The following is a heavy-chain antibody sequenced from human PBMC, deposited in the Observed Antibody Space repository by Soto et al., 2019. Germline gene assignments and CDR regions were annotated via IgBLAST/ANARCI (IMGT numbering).Heavy chain of an antibody. J-gene: IGHJ4*02. CDR3: ARQAGDHTAYSPYYFDY. CDR2: IYYSGST. Sequence: SETLSLTCTVSGGSISSYYWSWIRQPPGKGLEWIGYIYYSGSTNYNPSLKSRVTISVDTSKNQFSLKLSSVTAADTAVYYCARQAGDHTAYSPYYFDYWGQGTLVTVSS. V-gene: IGHV4-59*08. D-gene: IGHD2-15*01. CDR1: GGSISSYY.